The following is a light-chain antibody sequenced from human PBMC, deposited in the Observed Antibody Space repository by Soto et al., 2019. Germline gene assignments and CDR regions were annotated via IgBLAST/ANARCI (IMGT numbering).Light chain of an antibody. CDR1: QSVSSSY. V-gene: IGKV3-20*01. Sequence: EIVLTQSPGTLSLSPGERATLSCRASQSVSSSYLAWYQQKPGQAPRLLIYCASSRATGIPDRFSGSGSGTDFTLTISRLEPEDFAVYYCQHYGSSLWTVGQGTKVEIK. CDR3: QHYGSSLWT. J-gene: IGKJ1*01. CDR2: CAS.